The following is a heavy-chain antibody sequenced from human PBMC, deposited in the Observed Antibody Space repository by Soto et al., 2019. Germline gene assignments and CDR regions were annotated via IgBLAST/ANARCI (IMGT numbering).Heavy chain of an antibody. D-gene: IGHD5-18*01. J-gene: IGHJ2*01. CDR1: GFTFDDYA. CDR2: ISWNSGSI. CDR3: AKGRIQLWLGWYFDL. Sequence: EVQLVESGGGLVQPGRSLRLSCAASGFTFDDYAMHWVRQAPGKGLEWVSGISWNSGSIGYADSVKGRFTISRDNAKNSLYLQMNSLRAEDTALYYCAKGRIQLWLGWYFDLWGRGTLVTVSS. V-gene: IGHV3-9*01.